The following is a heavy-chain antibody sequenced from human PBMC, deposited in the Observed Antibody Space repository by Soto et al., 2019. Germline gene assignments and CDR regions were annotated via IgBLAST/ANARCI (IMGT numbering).Heavy chain of an antibody. Sequence: GASVKVSCKAPGYPFTGYYLHWVRQAPGQGLEWMGRINPNSGVTNYAQKFQGRVTMTSDSSIRTAYMELTGLRSDDTAVYYCAREVDVNKCFDSWGQGTLVTVSS. D-gene: IGHD5-12*01. V-gene: IGHV1-2*02. J-gene: IGHJ4*02. CDR1: GYPFTGYY. CDR2: INPNSGVT. CDR3: AREVDVNKCFDS.